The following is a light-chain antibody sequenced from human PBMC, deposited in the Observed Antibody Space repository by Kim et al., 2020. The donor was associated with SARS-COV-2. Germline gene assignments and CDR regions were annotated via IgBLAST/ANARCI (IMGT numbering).Light chain of an antibody. CDR2: AAS. Sequence: ASVGDRVTITCRASQDIANSLAWYQQKPGKVPKVLIYAASTLQSGVPSRFSGSGSGTEFTLTIGSLQTEGVATYYCQMYNSAPWTFGPGTKVDIK. J-gene: IGKJ1*01. CDR1: QDIANS. CDR3: QMYNSAPWT. V-gene: IGKV1-27*01.